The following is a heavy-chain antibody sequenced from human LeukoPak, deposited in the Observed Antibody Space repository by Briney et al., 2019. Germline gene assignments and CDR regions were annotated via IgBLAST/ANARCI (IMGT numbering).Heavy chain of an antibody. CDR3: TTDRYSSSKRGDY. CDR2: IKSKTDGGTT. V-gene: IGHV3-15*01. Sequence: GGSLRLSCAASGFTFSNAWMSWVRQAPGKGLEWVGRIKSKTDGGTTDYAAPVKGRFTISRDDSKNTLYLQMNSLKTEDTAVYYCTTDRYSSSKRGDYWGQGTLVTVSS. J-gene: IGHJ4*02. D-gene: IGHD6-6*01. CDR1: GFTFSNAW.